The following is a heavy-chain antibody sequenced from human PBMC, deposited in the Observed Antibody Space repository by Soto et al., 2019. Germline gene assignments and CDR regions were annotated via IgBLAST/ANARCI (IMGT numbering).Heavy chain of an antibody. CDR2: MSGSSSTT. J-gene: IGHJ4*02. CDR3: AKNQERELPRVIDF. D-gene: IGHD1-7*01. Sequence: PGGSLRLSCATSGLTFSNYAMSWVRQAPGGGLEWVSSMSGSSSTTYYADSVRGRSTISRDRSKNTLYLQMGSLRAEDTALYYCAKNQERELPRVIDFWGQGTLVTVSS. V-gene: IGHV3-23*01. CDR1: GLTFSNYA.